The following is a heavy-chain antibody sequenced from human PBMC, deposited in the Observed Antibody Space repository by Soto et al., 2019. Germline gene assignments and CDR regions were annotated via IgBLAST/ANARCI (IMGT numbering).Heavy chain of an antibody. D-gene: IGHD3-3*01. CDR2: ISSSGSTI. Sequence: GGSLRLSCAASGFTFSDYYMSWIRQAPGKGLEWVSYISSSGSTIYYADSVKGRFTISRDNAKNSLYLQMNSLRAEDTAVYYCARETSTIFGGVMNLYYYYYYMDVWGKGTTVTVSS. CDR3: ARETSTIFGGVMNLYYYYYYMDV. J-gene: IGHJ6*03. V-gene: IGHV3-11*01. CDR1: GFTFSDYY.